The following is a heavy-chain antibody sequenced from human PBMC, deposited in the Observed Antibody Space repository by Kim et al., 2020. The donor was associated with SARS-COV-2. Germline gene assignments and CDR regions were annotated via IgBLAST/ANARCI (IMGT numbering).Heavy chain of an antibody. V-gene: IGHV4-34*01. J-gene: IGHJ4*02. CDR3: ARGVAVAGTVFRSRRRFDY. CDR2: INHSGST. CDR1: GGSFSGYY. D-gene: IGHD6-19*01. Sequence: SETLSLTCAVYGGSFSGYYWSWIRQPPGKGLEWIGEINHSGSTNYNPSLKSRVTISVDTSKNQFSLKLSSVTAADTAVYYCARGVAVAGTVFRSRRRFDYWGQGTLVTVSS.